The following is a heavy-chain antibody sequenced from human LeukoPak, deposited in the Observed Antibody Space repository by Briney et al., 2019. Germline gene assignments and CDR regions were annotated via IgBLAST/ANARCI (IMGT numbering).Heavy chain of an antibody. Sequence: ASVKVSCKASGYTFTSYDINWVRQATGQGLEWMGWMNPNSGNTGYAQKFQGRVTMTRNTSISTAYMELSSLRPEDTAVYYCARVESYSSSWYGYNWFDPWGLGTLVTVSS. CDR1: GYTFTSYD. V-gene: IGHV1-8*01. J-gene: IGHJ5*02. CDR3: ARVESYSSSWYGYNWFDP. D-gene: IGHD6-13*01. CDR2: MNPNSGNT.